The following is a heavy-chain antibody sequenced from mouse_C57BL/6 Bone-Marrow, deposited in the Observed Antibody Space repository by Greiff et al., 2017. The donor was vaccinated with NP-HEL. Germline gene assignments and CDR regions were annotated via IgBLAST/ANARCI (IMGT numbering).Heavy chain of an antibody. CDR1: GYTFTSYG. Sequence: VMLVESGAELARPGASVKLSCKASGYTFTSYGISWVKQRTGQGLEWIGEIYPRSGNTYYNEKFKGKATLTADKSSSTAYKELRSLTSEDSAVYFCASPYHYYAMDYWGQGTSVTVSS. J-gene: IGHJ4*01. CDR3: ASPYHYYAMDY. CDR2: IYPRSGNT. V-gene: IGHV1-81*01.